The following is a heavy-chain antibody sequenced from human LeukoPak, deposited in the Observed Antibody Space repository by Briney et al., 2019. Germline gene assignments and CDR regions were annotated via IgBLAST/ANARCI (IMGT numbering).Heavy chain of an antibody. CDR2: IYYSGST. J-gene: IGHJ4*02. V-gene: IGHV4-39*01. D-gene: IGHD1-14*01. Sequence: SETLSLTCTVTGXSISSSDYWWNWLRQPPGKGLESIGNIYYSGSTYYSPSLKTRVTMSIDTSTNQFSLSLTSVTAADTAVYYCARHRSAGISHAFDYWGQGILVTVSS. CDR3: ARHRSAGISHAFDY. CDR1: GXSISSSDYW.